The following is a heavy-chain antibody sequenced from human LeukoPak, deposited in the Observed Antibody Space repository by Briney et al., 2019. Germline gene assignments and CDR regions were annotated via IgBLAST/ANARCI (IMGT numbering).Heavy chain of an antibody. D-gene: IGHD5-12*01. CDR1: GGSINSYC. J-gene: IGHJ5*02. CDR3: ARHFFGGYPGFDT. Sequence: SETLSLTGTVSGGSINSYCWSWIRQPPGKGLEGFGYIYYTGSTNYNPPLESRLAISVDTSKNQFSLKLTSVTAAGTAVYYCARHFFGGYPGFDTWGQGTLVTVSS. V-gene: IGHV4-59*08. CDR2: IYYTGST.